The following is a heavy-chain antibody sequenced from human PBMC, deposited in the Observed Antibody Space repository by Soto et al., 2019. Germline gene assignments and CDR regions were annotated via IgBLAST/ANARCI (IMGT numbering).Heavy chain of an antibody. D-gene: IGHD2-2*02. CDR2: INAGNGNT. V-gene: IGHV1-3*01. Sequence: ASVKVSCKASGYTFTSYAMHWVRQAPGQRLEWMGWINAGNGNTKYSQKFQGRVTITRDTSASTAYMELSSLRSEDTAVYYCARDGYCSSTSCYNGWFDPWGQGTLVTVSS. J-gene: IGHJ5*02. CDR3: ARDGYCSSTSCYNGWFDP. CDR1: GYTFTSYA.